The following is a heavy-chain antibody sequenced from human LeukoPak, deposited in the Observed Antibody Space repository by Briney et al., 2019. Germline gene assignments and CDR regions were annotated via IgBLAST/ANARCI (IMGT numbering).Heavy chain of an antibody. CDR3: ARDLHPYPDYYYYYMDV. J-gene: IGHJ6*03. D-gene: IGHD4-11*01. V-gene: IGHV1-69*13. CDR1: GGTFSSYA. Sequence: SVKVSCKASGGTFSSYAISWVRQAPGQGLEWMGGIIPIFGTANYAQKFQGRVTITADESTSTAYMELSSLRSEDTAVYYRARDLHPYPDYYYYYMDVWGKGTTVTVSS. CDR2: IIPIFGTA.